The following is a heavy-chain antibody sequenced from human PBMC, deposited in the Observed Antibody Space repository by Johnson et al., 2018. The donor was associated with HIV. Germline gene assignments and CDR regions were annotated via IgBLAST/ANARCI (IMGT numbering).Heavy chain of an antibody. CDR2: ISGSGGST. CDR3: ARDWGTVTSGFGAFDI. V-gene: IGHV3-11*04. Sequence: QVQLVESGGGLVKPGGSLRLSCAASGFTFSDYYMSWIRQAPGKGLEWVSGISGSGGSTYYADSVKGRFTISRDNSKNTLYLQMNSVRAEDTAVYYCARDWGTVTSGFGAFDIWGQGTMVTVSS. CDR1: GFTFSDYY. J-gene: IGHJ3*02. D-gene: IGHD4-17*01.